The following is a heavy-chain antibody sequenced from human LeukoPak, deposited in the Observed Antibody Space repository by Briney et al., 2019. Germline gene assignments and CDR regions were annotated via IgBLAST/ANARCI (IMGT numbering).Heavy chain of an antibody. D-gene: IGHD5-18*01. V-gene: IGHV3-23*01. CDR1: GFTFSSYA. CDR2: ISGSGGST. Sequence: GGSLRLSCAASGFTFSSYAMSWVRQAPGKGLEWVSAISGSGGSTYYADSVKGWFTISRDNSKNTLYLQMNSLRAEDTAVYYCAKDRRAGYSHSWFDPWGQGTLVTVSS. J-gene: IGHJ5*02. CDR3: AKDRRAGYSHSWFDP.